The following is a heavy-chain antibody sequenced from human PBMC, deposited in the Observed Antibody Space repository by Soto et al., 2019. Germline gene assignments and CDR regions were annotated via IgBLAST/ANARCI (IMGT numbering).Heavy chain of an antibody. CDR1: GGSISSYY. CDR2: ISYSGST. V-gene: IGHV4-59*08. CDR3: ARPIRGAPNALDI. Sequence: SETLSLTCTVSGGSISSYYWSWIRQPPGKGLEWIGYISYSGSTNYNPSLKSRVTISVDTSKNQFSLKLNSMTAADTAVYYCARPIRGAPNALDIWGQGTMVTVSS. D-gene: IGHD3-10*01. J-gene: IGHJ3*02.